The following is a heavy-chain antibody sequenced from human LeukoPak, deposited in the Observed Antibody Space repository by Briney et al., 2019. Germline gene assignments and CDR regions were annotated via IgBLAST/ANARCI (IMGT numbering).Heavy chain of an antibody. J-gene: IGHJ4*02. CDR2: IYYSGST. Sequence: SETLSLTCTVSGGSISSGDYYWSWIRQPPGKGLEWIGYIYYSGSTYYNPSLKSRVTISVDTSKNQFSLKLSSVTAADTAVYYCARGSPGEGQLRSPFDYWGQGTLVTVSS. CDR1: GGSISSGDYY. V-gene: IGHV4-30-4*01. CDR3: ARGSPGEGQLRSPFDY. D-gene: IGHD5-18*01.